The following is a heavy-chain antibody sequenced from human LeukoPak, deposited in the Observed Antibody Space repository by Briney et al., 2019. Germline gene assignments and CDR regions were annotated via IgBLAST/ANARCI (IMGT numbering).Heavy chain of an antibody. CDR1: GFIFSNYW. J-gene: IGHJ4*02. CDR2: IKEDGSDK. CDR3: ARDAAYGYDRFDY. D-gene: IGHD5-18*01. Sequence: GGSLRLSCAASGFIFSNYWMAWVRQAPGKGLEWVANIKEDGSDKNYVDSVKGRFTISRDNAKNSLYLQMNSLSAEDTAVYYCARDAAYGYDRFDYWGQGTQVTVSS. V-gene: IGHV3-7*01.